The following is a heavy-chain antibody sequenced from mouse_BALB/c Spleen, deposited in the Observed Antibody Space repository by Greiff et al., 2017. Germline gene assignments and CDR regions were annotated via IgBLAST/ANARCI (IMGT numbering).Heavy chain of an antibody. Sequence: EVKLVESGGDLVKPGGSLKLSCAASGFTFSSYGMSWVRQTPDKRLEWVATISSGGSYTYYPDSVKGRFTISRDNAQNTLYLQMSSLKSEDTAMYYCASPSRLYGYLAYWGQGTLVTVSA. V-gene: IGHV5-6*01. CDR2: ISSGGSYT. D-gene: IGHD2-2*01. J-gene: IGHJ3*01. CDR1: GFTFSSYG. CDR3: ASPSRLYGYLAY.